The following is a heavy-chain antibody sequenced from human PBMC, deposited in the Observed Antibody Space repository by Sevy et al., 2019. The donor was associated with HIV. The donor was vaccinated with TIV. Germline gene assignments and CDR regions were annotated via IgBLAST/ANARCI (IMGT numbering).Heavy chain of an antibody. J-gene: IGHJ6*02. D-gene: IGHD4-17*01. CDR3: VEGPHPAVTTSYALDV. V-gene: IGHV3-30*02. CDR1: GFTFKSYG. CDR2: IRNDGSTK. Sequence: GGSLRLSCAASGFTFKSYGMHWVRQAPGKGLELVTFIRNDGSTKYYADSVRGRFTASRDNSKNTLYLHMNSLRPEDTAVYYCVEGPHPAVTTSYALDVWGQGTTVTVSS.